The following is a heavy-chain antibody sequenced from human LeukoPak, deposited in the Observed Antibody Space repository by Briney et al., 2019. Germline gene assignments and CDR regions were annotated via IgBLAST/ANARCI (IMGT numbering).Heavy chain of an antibody. CDR1: GFTFSSYG. CDR3: AKSEDLGY. D-gene: IGHD2-15*01. J-gene: IGHJ4*02. V-gene: IGHV3-30*18. CDR2: ISYDGSNK. Sequence: GGSLRLSCAASGFTFSSYGMHWVRQAPGKGLEWVAVISYDGSNKYYADPVKGRFTISRDNSKNTLYLQMNSLRAEDTAVYYCAKSEDLGYWGQGTLVTVSS.